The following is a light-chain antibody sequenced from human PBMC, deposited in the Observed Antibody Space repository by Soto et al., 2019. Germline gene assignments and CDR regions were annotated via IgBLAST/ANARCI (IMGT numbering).Light chain of an antibody. Sequence: QSALTQPASVSGSPGQSITISCTGTSSDVGGYNVVSWYQQHPGKAPKVMIYEVSNRPSGVSNRFSGSKSGNTASLTISGLQAEDEADYYCSSYTSSSTVVFGGGTKVTVL. V-gene: IGLV2-14*01. CDR1: SSDVGGYNV. J-gene: IGLJ2*01. CDR2: EVS. CDR3: SSYTSSSTVV.